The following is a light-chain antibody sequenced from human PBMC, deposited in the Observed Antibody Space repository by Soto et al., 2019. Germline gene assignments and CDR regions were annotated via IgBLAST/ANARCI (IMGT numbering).Light chain of an antibody. J-gene: IGLJ1*01. CDR2: EVS. CDR3: SSDAGNDKYV. Sequence: QSVLTQPPSVSAAPGQKVTISCSGSSSDIGNNYVSWYQHHPGKAPKLMIYEVSKRPSGVPDRFSGSKSGNTASLTVSGLQADDEADYYCSSDAGNDKYVFGSGTKVPVL. V-gene: IGLV2-8*01. CDR1: SSDIGNNY.